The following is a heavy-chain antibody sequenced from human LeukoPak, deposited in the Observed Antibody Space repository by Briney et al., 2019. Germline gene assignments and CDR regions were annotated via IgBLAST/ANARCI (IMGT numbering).Heavy chain of an antibody. Sequence: GGSLRLSCAASGFTFSSYSMNWVRQAPGKGLEWVSSISSSSSYIYYADSVKGRFTISRDNAKNSLYLQMNSLRAEDTAVYYCARGSSPGVPSTKFDPWGQGTLVTVSS. CDR2: ISSSSSYI. J-gene: IGHJ5*02. CDR3: ARGSSPGVPSTKFDP. CDR1: GFTFSSYS. D-gene: IGHD2-2*01. V-gene: IGHV3-21*01.